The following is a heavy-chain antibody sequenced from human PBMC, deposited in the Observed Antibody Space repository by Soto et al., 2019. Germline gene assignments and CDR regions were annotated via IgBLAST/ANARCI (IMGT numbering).Heavy chain of an antibody. V-gene: IGHV3-23*01. CDR2: LGTADHNI. CDR1: GFTLSRYA. Sequence: EVQLLESGGGLVQPGGSLRLSCAGSGFTLSRYATSWVRQAPGKGLEWISGLGTADHNIFYADSVRGRFTISRDNPKNTFYLQMNSLRAEDTAVYYCAKTLGEYLYFFDHWGQGIQVTVSS. J-gene: IGHJ4*02. D-gene: IGHD3-10*01. CDR3: AKTLGEYLYFFDH.